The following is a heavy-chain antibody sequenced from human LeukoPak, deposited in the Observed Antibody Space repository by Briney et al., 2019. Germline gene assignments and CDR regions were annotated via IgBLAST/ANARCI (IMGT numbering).Heavy chain of an antibody. D-gene: IGHD2-21*01. CDR1: GYTFTSYY. CDR3: ARGAYCGGDCYSFDY. Sequence: GASVKVSCKASGYTFTSYYMHWVRQAPGQGLEWMGWINPNSGGTNYAQKFQGRVTMTRDTSISTAYMELSRLRSDDTAVYYCARGAYCGGDCYSFDYWGQGTLVTVSS. J-gene: IGHJ4*02. V-gene: IGHV1-2*02. CDR2: INPNSGGT.